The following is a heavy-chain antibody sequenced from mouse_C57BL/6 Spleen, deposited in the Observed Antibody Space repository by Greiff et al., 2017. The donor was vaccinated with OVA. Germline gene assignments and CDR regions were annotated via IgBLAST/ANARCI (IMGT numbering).Heavy chain of an antibody. CDR3: ARDPVYYGSSYVWYFDV. J-gene: IGHJ1*03. V-gene: IGHV5-16*01. CDR2: INYDGSST. CDR1: GFTFSDYY. Sequence: EVKLVESEGGLVQPGSSMKLSCTASGFTFSDYYMAWVRQVPEKGLEWVANINYDGSSTYYLDSLKSRFIISRDNAKNILYLQMSSLKSEDTATYYCARDPVYYGSSYVWYFDVWGTGTTVTVSS. D-gene: IGHD1-1*01.